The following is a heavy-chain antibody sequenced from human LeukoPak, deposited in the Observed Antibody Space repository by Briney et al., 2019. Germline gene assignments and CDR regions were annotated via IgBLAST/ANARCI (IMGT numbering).Heavy chain of an antibody. V-gene: IGHV1-24*01. CDR2: FDPEDGET. Sequence: GASVKVSCKVSGYTLTELSMHWVRQAPGKGLEWMGGFDPEDGETIYAQKFQGRVTMTEDTSTDTAYMELSSLRSEDTAVYYCARVGPGYYGSGSYYTTNDYWGQGTLVTVSS. CDR1: GYTLTELS. CDR3: ARVGPGYYGSGSYYTTNDY. J-gene: IGHJ4*02. D-gene: IGHD3-10*01.